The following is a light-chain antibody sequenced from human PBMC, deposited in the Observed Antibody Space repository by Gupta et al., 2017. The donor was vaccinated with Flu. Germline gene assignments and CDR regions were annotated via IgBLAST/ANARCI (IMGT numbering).Light chain of an antibody. CDR1: SSNIGNNY. CDR3: GTLDSSLSAVV. J-gene: IGLJ3*02. V-gene: IGLV1-51*02. CDR2: ENN. Sequence: ISCSGSSSNIGNNYVSWYQQLPGTAPKLLIYENNKRPSGIPDRFSGSKSGTSATLGITGLQTGDEADYYCGTLDSSLSAVVFGGGTKLTVL.